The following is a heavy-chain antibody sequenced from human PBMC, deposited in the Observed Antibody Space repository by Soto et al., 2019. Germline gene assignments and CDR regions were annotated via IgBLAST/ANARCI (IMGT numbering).Heavy chain of an antibody. J-gene: IGHJ5*02. CDR3: ASDLVLGSGGFGH. CDR1: GFIFSSYW. Sequence: EVQLVESGGGLVQPGGSLRLSCSTSGFIFSSYWMHWVRQAPGKGLVWVSRIRGDGADANYADPVKGRFTLSRDNAKSTLYLQTDSLRADDTAIYYCASDLVLGSGGFGHWGQGALVTVSS. D-gene: IGHD3-10*01. CDR2: IRGDGADA. V-gene: IGHV3-74*01.